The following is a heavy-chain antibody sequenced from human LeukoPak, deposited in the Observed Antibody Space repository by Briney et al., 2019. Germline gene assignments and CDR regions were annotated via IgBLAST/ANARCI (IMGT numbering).Heavy chain of an antibody. CDR3: ARLYQQSKWKYYYYYMDV. J-gene: IGHJ6*03. Sequence: SETLSLTCSVSGASFSTNYWSWIRQPPGRGLEWIGYVFDSGSTNYNPSLKSRVTISVDTSTKQFSLRLSSVTAADTAAYCARLYQQSKWKYYYYYMDVWGKGTAVTVSS. D-gene: IGHD1-1*01. V-gene: IGHV4-59*01. CDR2: VFDSGST. CDR1: GASFSTNY.